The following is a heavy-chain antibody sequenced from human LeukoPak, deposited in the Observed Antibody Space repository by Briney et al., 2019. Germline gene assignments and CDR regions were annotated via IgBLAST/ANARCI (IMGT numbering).Heavy chain of an antibody. V-gene: IGHV3-23*01. CDR1: GFTFSTYA. CDR3: ARVIVQQLVFDY. J-gene: IGHJ4*02. D-gene: IGHD6-13*01. CDR2: ISVSGGST. Sequence: GGSLRLSCAASGFTFSTYAMGWVRQAPGRGLEWVSSISVSGGSTYYADSVKGRFTISRDNSKNTLFLQMNSLRAEDTALYYCARVIVQQLVFDYWGQGTLVTVSS.